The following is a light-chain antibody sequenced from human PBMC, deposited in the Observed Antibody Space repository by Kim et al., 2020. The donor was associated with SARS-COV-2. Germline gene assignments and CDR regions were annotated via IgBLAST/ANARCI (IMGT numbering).Light chain of an antibody. CDR2: SPT. J-gene: IGLJ3*02. Sequence: QSVLSQPPSVSGTPGQRATISCSGSNSNIGKNPVNWFQQLPGKAPKLLIYSPTQRPSGVPARFSASKSGTSASLAISGLQSEDEADYYCAAWDDTLVAWVFGGGTKLTVL. V-gene: IGLV1-44*01. CDR3: AAWDDTLVAWV. CDR1: NSNIGKNP.